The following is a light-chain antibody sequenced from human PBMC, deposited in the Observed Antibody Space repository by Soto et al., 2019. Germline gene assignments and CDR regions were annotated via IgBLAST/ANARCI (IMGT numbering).Light chain of an antibody. Sequence: EIVLTQSPATLSLSPGERATLSCRASQSVSTYLAWYQQKPGQAPRLLIYGTSSGTPSRATGIPDRFSGSGSGTDFALTISGLEPEDFAVYYCQKYGDSPWTCGQGTKGDIK. CDR2: GTS. V-gene: IGKV3-20*01. CDR1: QSVSTY. CDR3: QKYGDSPWT. J-gene: IGKJ1*01.